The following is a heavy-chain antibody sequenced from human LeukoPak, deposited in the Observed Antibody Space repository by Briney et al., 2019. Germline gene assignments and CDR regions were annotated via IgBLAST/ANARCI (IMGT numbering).Heavy chain of an antibody. CDR1: GGTFSSYA. D-gene: IGHD3/OR15-3a*01. Sequence: SVKVSCKASGGTFSSYAISWVRQAPGQGLEWMGGIIPIFGTANYAQKFQGRVTTTADESTSTAYMELSSLRSEDTAVYYCARALRGGPAGYYTFDYWGQGTLVTVSS. CDR3: ARALRGGPAGYYTFDY. V-gene: IGHV1-69*13. CDR2: IIPIFGTA. J-gene: IGHJ4*02.